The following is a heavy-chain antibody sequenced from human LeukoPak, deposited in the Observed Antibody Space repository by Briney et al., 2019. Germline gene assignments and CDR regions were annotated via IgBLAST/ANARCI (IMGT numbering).Heavy chain of an antibody. CDR1: GGSISSYY. CDR3: ARAWPLSDPWYFDL. CDR2: IYYSGST. Sequence: SQTLSLTCTVSGGSISSYYWSWIRQPPGKGLEWIGYIYYSGSTNYNPSLKSRVTISVDTSKDQFSLKLSPVTAADTAVYYCARAWPLSDPWYFDLWGRGTLVTVSS. J-gene: IGHJ2*01. V-gene: IGHV4-59*01. D-gene: IGHD5-24*01.